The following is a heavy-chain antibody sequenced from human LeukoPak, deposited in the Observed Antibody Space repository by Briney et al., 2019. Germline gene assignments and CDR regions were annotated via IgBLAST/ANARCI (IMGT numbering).Heavy chain of an antibody. D-gene: IGHD2-2*01. J-gene: IGHJ6*02. V-gene: IGHV4-59*01. CDR3: ASATKGYCSSTSCYLNGRDYYYGMDV. Sequence: SETLSLTCTVSGGPISSYYWSWIRQPPGKGLEWIGYIYYSGSTNYNPSLKSRVTISVDTSKNQFSLKLSSVTAADTAVYYCASATKGYCSSTSCYLNGRDYYYGMDVWGQGTTVTVSS. CDR1: GGPISSYY. CDR2: IYYSGST.